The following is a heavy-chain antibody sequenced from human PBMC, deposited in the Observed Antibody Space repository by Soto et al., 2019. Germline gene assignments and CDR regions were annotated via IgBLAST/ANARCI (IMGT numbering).Heavy chain of an antibody. V-gene: IGHV5-51*01. J-gene: IGHJ4*02. Sequence: PGASLKISCKGSGYIFTNYWIGWVRQMPGKGLEWMGIIYPGDSDTRYTPSFQGQVTISVYRSISTAYLQWSSLKASDTAMYYCARIWEMATVAAFDYWGQGTLVTVSS. CDR1: GYIFTNYW. CDR3: ARIWEMATVAAFDY. CDR2: IYPGDSDT. D-gene: IGHD4-4*01.